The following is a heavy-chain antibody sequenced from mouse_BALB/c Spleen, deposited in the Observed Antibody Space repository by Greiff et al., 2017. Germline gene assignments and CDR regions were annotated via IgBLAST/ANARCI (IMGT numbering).Heavy chain of an antibody. J-gene: IGHJ3*01. D-gene: IGHD2-4*01. CDR2: IRLKSDNYAT. Sequence: DVQLVESGGGLVQPGGSMKLSCVASGFTFSSYWMSWVRQSPEKGLEWVAEIRLKSDNYATHYAESVKGKFTISRDDSKSRLYLQMNSLRAEDTGIYYCTPLPDYGFAYWGQGTLVTVSA. CDR3: TPLPDYGFAY. V-gene: IGHV6-6*02. CDR1: GFTFSSYW.